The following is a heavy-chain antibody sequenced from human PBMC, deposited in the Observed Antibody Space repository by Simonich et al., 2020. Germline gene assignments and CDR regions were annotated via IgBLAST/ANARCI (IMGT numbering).Heavy chain of an antibody. CDR2: IYYSRGT. V-gene: IGHV4-39*01. CDR3: ARHAGFAFDI. CDR1: GGSISSSSYS. Sequence: QLQLQESGPGLVKPSETLSLTCTVSGGSISSSSYSWGWIRQPPGKGLEWIGSIYYSRGTYYNPSLTSRVTISVDTSKNQFSLKLSSVTAADTAVYYCARHAGFAFDIWGQGTMVTVSS. J-gene: IGHJ3*02. D-gene: IGHD6-13*01.